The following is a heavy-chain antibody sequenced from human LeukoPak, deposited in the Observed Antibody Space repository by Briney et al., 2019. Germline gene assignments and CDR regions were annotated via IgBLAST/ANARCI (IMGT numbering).Heavy chain of an antibody. Sequence: SETLSLTWAVSGGSISGYYWSWIRQPPGQGLGWIGYIHNSGSTNYNPSLKSRVTISVDTSKNQFSLKLNSVTAADTAVYFCARDLYTADGMDVWGQGTTVTVSS. V-gene: IGHV4-59*01. CDR1: GGSISGYY. J-gene: IGHJ6*02. CDR3: ARDLYTADGMDV. CDR2: IHNSGST. D-gene: IGHD5-18*01.